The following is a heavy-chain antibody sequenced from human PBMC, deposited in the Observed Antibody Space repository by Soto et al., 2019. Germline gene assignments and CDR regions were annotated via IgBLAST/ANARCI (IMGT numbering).Heavy chain of an antibody. CDR3: ASFWSRRSSWFDP. CDR1: GFTFSSYG. J-gene: IGHJ5*02. V-gene: IGHV3-33*01. Sequence: GGSLRLSCAASGFTFSSYGMHWVRQAPGKGLEWVAVIWYDGSNKYYADSVKGRFTISRDNAKNTLYLQMNSLRVEDTAVYYCASFWSRRSSWFDPWGQGTLVTVSS. CDR2: IWYDGSNK. D-gene: IGHD3-3*01.